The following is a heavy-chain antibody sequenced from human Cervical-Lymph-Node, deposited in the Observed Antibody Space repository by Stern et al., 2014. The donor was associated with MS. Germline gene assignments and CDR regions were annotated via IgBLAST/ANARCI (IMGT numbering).Heavy chain of an antibody. V-gene: IGHV1-46*01. CDR1: GYTFTTYY. CDR3: ARVLSLATSDS. Sequence: VQLDASGAEIRKPGASVKISCEASGYTFTTYYMHWVRQAPGQGLEWVALFNPSGGKTTYAQRFQGRVTVTGDTSTSTVYMELTGLRSEDTAVYYCARVLSLATSDSWGQGTLVIVSS. D-gene: IGHD1-1*01. J-gene: IGHJ4*02. CDR2: FNPSGGKT.